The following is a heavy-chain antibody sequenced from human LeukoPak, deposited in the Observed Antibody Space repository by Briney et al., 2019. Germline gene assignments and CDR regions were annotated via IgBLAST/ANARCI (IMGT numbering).Heavy chain of an antibody. J-gene: IGHJ5*02. V-gene: IGHV4-34*01. D-gene: IGHD3-10*01. CDR2: ITHNGYT. Sequence: SETLSLTCAVYGGFFSGYYWGWIRQPPGKGLQWIGEITHNGYTNYTPSLKSRVPISIDTSKNEFSLKVSSVTAADMAIYYCAASGGPVNWFDPWGQGTLVSVSS. CDR1: GGFFSGYY. CDR3: AASGGPVNWFDP.